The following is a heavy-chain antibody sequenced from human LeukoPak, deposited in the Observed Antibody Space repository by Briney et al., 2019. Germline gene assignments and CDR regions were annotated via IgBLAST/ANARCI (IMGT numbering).Heavy chain of an antibody. Sequence: SETLSLTCAVSGYSINSAYYWGWIRQPPGKGLEWIGSIYHSGSTYCNPSLKSRVSISVDTSKNQFSLKLNSVTAADTAVYYCARNMTTIRGGGFDIWGQGTMVTVSS. CDR3: ARNMTTIRGGGFDI. CDR2: IYHSGST. V-gene: IGHV4-38-2*01. D-gene: IGHD4-11*01. CDR1: GYSINSAYY. J-gene: IGHJ3*02.